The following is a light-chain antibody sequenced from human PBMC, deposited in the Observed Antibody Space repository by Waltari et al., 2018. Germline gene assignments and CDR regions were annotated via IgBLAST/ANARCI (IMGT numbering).Light chain of an antibody. CDR3: QQRSNWPPVLT. V-gene: IGKV3-11*01. CDR1: QSVSSY. Sequence: EIVLTQSPATLSLSPGERATLSCRASQSVSSYLAWYKQKPGQAPRLLIYDASNRATCIPARFIVSWSGTDFTLTISSLAPEDFAVYYCQQRSNWPPVLTFGGGTKVEIK. CDR2: DAS. J-gene: IGKJ4*01.